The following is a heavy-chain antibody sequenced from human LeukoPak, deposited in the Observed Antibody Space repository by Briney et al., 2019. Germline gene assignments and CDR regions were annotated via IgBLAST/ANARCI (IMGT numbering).Heavy chain of an antibody. CDR2: ISWNSGSI. Sequence: GGSLRLSCAASGFTFDDYAMHWVRHAPGKGLEWVSGISWNSGSIGYADSVKGRFTISRDNAKNSLYLQMNSLRAEDMALYYCAKDRSRWLAAADAFDIWGQGTMVTVSS. CDR3: AKDRSRWLAAADAFDI. CDR1: GFTFDDYA. V-gene: IGHV3-9*03. D-gene: IGHD6-13*01. J-gene: IGHJ3*02.